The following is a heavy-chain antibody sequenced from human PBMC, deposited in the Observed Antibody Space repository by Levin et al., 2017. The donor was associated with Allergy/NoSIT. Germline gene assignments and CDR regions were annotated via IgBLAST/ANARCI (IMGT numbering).Heavy chain of an antibody. Sequence: GSLRLSCAVYGGSFSGYYWSWIRQPPGKGLEWIGEINHSGSTNYNPSLKSRVTISVDTSKNQFSLKLSSVTAADTAVYYCARGRPSQGYCSGGSCYSTFDYWGQGTLVTVSS. D-gene: IGHD2-15*01. J-gene: IGHJ4*02. V-gene: IGHV4-34*01. CDR2: INHSGST. CDR1: GGSFSGYY. CDR3: ARGRPSQGYCSGGSCYSTFDY.